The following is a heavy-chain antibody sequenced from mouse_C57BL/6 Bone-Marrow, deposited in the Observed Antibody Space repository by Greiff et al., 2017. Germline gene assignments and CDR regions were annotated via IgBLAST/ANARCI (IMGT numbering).Heavy chain of an antibody. Sequence: QVQLQQSGAELVRPGASVKLSCKASGYTFTDYYINWVKQRPGQGLEWIARIYPGSGDTYYNEKFKGKATLTAEKSSSTAYMQLSSLTSEDSAVYFCARLNDYDEGDAMDYWGQGTSVTVSS. V-gene: IGHV1-76*01. J-gene: IGHJ4*01. CDR3: ARLNDYDEGDAMDY. CDR2: IYPGSGDT. CDR1: GYTFTDYY. D-gene: IGHD2-4*01.